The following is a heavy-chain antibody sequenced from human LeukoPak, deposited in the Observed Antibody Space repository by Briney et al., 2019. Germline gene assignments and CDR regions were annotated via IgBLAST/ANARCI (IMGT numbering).Heavy chain of an antibody. CDR2: INPNSGGT. D-gene: IGHD1-26*01. CDR3: ARDTGGSSIY. CDR1: GGTFSSYA. V-gene: IGHV1-2*02. J-gene: IGHJ4*02. Sequence: ASVKVSCKASGGTFSSYAISWVRQAPGQGLEWMGWINPNSGGTNYAQKFQGRVTMTRDTSISTAYMELSRLRSDDTAVYYCARDTGGSSIYWGQGTLVTVSS.